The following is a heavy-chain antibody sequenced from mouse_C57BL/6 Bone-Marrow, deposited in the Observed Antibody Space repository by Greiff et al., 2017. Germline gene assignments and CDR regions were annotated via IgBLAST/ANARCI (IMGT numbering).Heavy chain of an antibody. V-gene: IGHV1-15*01. J-gene: IGHJ4*01. CDR3: TRGSSTIVTHYDAMDY. Sequence: QVQLQQSGAELVRPGASVTLSCKASGYTFTDYEMHWVKQTPVHGLEWIGAIDPETGGTASNQKFKGKAILTADKSSSTAYMELRSLTSEASAVYYCTRGSSTIVTHYDAMDYWGQGTSVTVSS. D-gene: IGHD2-5*01. CDR2: IDPETGGT. CDR1: GYTFTDYE.